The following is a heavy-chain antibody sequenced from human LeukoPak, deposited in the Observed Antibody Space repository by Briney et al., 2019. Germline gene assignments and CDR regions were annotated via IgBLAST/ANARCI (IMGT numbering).Heavy chain of an antibody. CDR3: ARVLSGSSWYHYYYYYMDV. CDR2: MNPNSGNT. V-gene: IGHV1-8*02. Sequence: GASVKVSCKASGYTFTDYAMNWVRQAPGQGLEWMGWMNPNSGNTGYAQKFQGRVTMTRNTSISTAYMELSSLRSEDTAVYYCARVLSGSSWYHYYYYYMDVWGKGTTVTISS. J-gene: IGHJ6*03. D-gene: IGHD6-13*01. CDR1: GYTFTDYA.